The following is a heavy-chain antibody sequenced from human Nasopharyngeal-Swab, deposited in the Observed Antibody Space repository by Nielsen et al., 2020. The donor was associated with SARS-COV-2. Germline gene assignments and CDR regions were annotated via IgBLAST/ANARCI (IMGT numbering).Heavy chain of an antibody. V-gene: IGHV1-18*04. CDR2: ISAYNGNT. Sequence: ASVKVSCKASGCTFTSYGISWVRQAPGQGLEWMGWISAYNGNTNYAQKLQGRVTMTTDTSTTTAYMELRSLRSDDTAVYYCARDGHSGSYYYYYYMDVWGKGTTVTVSS. D-gene: IGHD1-26*01. CDR1: GCTFTSYG. CDR3: ARDGHSGSYYYYYYMDV. J-gene: IGHJ6*03.